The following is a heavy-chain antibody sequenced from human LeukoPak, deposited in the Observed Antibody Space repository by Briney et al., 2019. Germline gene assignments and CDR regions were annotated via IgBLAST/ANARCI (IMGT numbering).Heavy chain of an antibody. Sequence: SETLSLTCTVSGGSISSGSYYWSWVRQPAGKGLEWIGRIYASGNTNYNPSLKGRVTMTVDTSKNQFSLNLSSVTAADTAVYYCARGRGSSWYYFDSWGQGTLVTVSS. D-gene: IGHD6-13*01. J-gene: IGHJ4*02. CDR1: GGSISSGSYY. CDR2: IYASGNT. V-gene: IGHV4-61*02. CDR3: ARGRGSSWYYFDS.